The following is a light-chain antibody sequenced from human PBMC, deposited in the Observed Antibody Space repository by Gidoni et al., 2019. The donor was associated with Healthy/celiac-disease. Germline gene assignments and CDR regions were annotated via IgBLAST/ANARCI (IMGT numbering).Light chain of an antibody. CDR1: SSNIGSNT. V-gene: IGLV1-44*01. J-gene: IGLJ3*02. CDR3: AAWDDSLNGWV. CDR2: SNN. Sequence: QSVLTQPPSPSGTPGQRVTISCSGSSSNIGSNTVNWYQQLPGTAPKLLIYSNNQRPSGVPDRFSGSKSGTSASLAISGLQSEGEADYYCAAWDDSLNGWVFGGGTKLTVL.